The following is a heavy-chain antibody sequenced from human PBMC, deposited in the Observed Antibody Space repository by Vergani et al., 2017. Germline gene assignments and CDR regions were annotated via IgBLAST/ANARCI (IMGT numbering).Heavy chain of an antibody. V-gene: IGHV1-18*01. CDR1: GYTFTSYG. Sequence: QVQLVQSGAEVKKPGASVKVSCKASGYTFTSYGISWVRQAPGQGLEWMGWISAYNGNTNYAQKLQGRVTMTTDTSTSTAYMELRSLRSDDTAVYYWAGDSGGRAYYDFWSGYSPRNWFDPWGQGTLVTVSS. CDR2: ISAYNGNT. J-gene: IGHJ5*02. CDR3: AGDSGGRAYYDFWSGYSPRNWFDP. D-gene: IGHD3-3*01.